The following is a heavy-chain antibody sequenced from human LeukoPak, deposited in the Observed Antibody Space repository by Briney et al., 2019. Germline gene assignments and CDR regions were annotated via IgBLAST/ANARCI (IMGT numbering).Heavy chain of an antibody. J-gene: IGHJ4*02. CDR2: IIPIFGTA. V-gene: IGHV1-69*13. CDR1: GGTFSSYA. Sequence: SVKVSCKASGGTFSSYAISWVRQAPGQGLEWMGGIIPIFGTANYAQKFQGRVTITADESTSTAYMELSSLRSEDTAVYYCARDQLSRYYDSSGHDYWGQGTLVTVSS. CDR3: ARDQLSRYYDSSGHDY. D-gene: IGHD3-22*01.